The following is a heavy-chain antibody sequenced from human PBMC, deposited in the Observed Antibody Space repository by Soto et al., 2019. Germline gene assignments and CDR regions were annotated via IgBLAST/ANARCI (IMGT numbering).Heavy chain of an antibody. V-gene: IGHV3-74*01. CDR2: INRDGRVP. Sequence: GGSLRLSCEVSGLTYSTAWMHWIRQAPGKGLVWVSSINRDGRVPDYADTEKGRITITRDSAEKTLYLQINSLRADNTGVYYCARAEIVVGPDMRIWGQGTTITVSS. CDR1: GLTYSTAW. J-gene: IGHJ6*02. D-gene: IGHD2-21*01. CDR3: ARAEIVVGPDMRI.